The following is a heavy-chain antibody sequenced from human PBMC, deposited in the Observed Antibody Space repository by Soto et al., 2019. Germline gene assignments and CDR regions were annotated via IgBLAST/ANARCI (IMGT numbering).Heavy chain of an antibody. J-gene: IGHJ2*01. CDR2: IYYSGST. V-gene: IGHV4-31*03. Sequence: QVQLQESGPGLVKPSQTLSLTSTVSGGSISSGGYYWSWIRQHTGKGLEWIGYIYYSGSTYYNPSLKSRVTISVDTSKNQFSLKLSSVTAADTAVYYCARDRKDLDWYFELWGRGTLVTVSS. CDR3: ARDRKDLDWYFEL. CDR1: GGSISSGGYY.